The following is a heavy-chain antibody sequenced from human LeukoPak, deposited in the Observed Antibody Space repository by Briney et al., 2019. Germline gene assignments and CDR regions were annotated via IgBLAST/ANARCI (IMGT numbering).Heavy chain of an antibody. V-gene: IGHV3-30*04. J-gene: IGHJ5*02. D-gene: IGHD3-9*01. CDR1: GFTFSSYA. Sequence: GGSLRLSCAASGFTFSSYAMHWVRQAPGKGLEWVAVISYDGSNKYYADSVKGRFTISRDNSKNTLYLQMNSLRAEDTALYYCAKGTPYYDILTGWDWFDPWGQGTLVTVSS. CDR3: AKGTPYYDILTGWDWFDP. CDR2: ISYDGSNK.